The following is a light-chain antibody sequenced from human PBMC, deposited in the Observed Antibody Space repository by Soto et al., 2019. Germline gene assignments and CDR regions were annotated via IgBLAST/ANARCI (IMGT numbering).Light chain of an antibody. CDR2: LNSDGSH. CDR1: SGHSSCA. CDR3: QTWVTGIYV. V-gene: IGLV4-69*01. Sequence: QLVLTQSPSASASLGASVKLTCTLSSGHSSCAIAWHQQQPEKGPRYLMKLNSDGSHSKGDGIPDRFSGSSSGAERYLTISSLQSEDEADYYCQTWVTGIYVFGTGTKLTVL. J-gene: IGLJ1*01.